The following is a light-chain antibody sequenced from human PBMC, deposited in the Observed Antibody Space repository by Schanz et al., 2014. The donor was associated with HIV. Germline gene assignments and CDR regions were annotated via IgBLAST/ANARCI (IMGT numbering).Light chain of an antibody. CDR3: ASCTISNTWV. CDR2: DVY. CDR1: NADVGGYDY. V-gene: IGLV2-14*03. J-gene: IGLJ3*02. Sequence: QSALTQPASVSGSPGQSVSISCSGSNADVGGYDYVAWYQQYPGKAPRLLIYDVYIRPSGISNRFSGSKSGSTASLTISGLRTEDEAYYYCASCTISNTWVFGGGTKLTVL.